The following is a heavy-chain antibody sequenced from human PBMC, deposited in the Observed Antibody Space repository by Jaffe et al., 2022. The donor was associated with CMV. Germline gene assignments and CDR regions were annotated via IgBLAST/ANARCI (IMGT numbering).Heavy chain of an antibody. D-gene: IGHD1-7*01. J-gene: IGHJ4*02. Sequence: QVQLVESGGGLVKPGGSLRLSCAVSGFRFGDYYMSWVRQAPGRGLEWLSYISHIGNVEYYADSVKGRFTISRDNAKNLLYLQMNSLKAEDTAVYYCARDPEWNYHLDSWGQGTLVTVSS. CDR1: GFRFGDYY. CDR2: ISHIGNVE. CDR3: ARDPEWNYHLDS. V-gene: IGHV3-11*01.